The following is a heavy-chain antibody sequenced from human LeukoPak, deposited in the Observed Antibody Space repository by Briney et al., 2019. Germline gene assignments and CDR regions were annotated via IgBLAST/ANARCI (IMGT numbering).Heavy chain of an antibody. CDR2: IYSGGST. Sequence: GGSLRLPCAASGFTVSGNYMSWVRQAPGKGLEWVSVIYSGGSTYYADSVKGRFTISRDNSKNTLYLQMNSLRAEDTAVYYCASALYSGYDFGYWGQGTLVTVSS. CDR3: ASALYSGYDFGY. V-gene: IGHV3-66*01. D-gene: IGHD5-12*01. J-gene: IGHJ4*02. CDR1: GFTVSGNY.